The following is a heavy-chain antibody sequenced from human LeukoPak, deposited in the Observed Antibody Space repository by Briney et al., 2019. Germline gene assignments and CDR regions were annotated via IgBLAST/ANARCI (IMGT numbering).Heavy chain of an antibody. V-gene: IGHV4-39*07. CDR2: IYYIGST. J-gene: IGHJ4*02. Sequence: SDTQSLLCTVSGHSKSSCYYYWGWIPQPPAKGLGWNGIIYYIGSTKDDPYTTSRVSIAVYTSKNQFSLKLSSVTGADTAVYYCARVAPTNVVVIRGYFYYWGQGTLVTVSS. CDR1: GHSKSSCYYY. D-gene: IGHD2-21*01. CDR3: ARVAPTNVVVIRGYFYY.